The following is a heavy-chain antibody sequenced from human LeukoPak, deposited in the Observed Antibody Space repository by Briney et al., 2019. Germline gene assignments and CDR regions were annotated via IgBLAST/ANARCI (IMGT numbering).Heavy chain of an antibody. CDR3: TRDEGDDYFDN. CDR1: GFPFSDAW. J-gene: IGHJ4*02. CDR2: IESKTDSGTT. V-gene: IGHV3-15*04. D-gene: IGHD3-16*01. Sequence: GRSLRLSCAASGFPFSDAWMSWVRQAPGKGLEWVGRIESKTDSGTTEYAAPVKGRFTISRDDSKNTLYLQMNSLKTEDTAVYYCTRDEGDDYFDNWGQGTLVTVFS.